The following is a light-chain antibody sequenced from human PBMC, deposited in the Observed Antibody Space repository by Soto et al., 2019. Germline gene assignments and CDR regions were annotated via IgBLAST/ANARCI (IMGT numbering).Light chain of an antibody. J-gene: IGKJ1*01. Sequence: EIALTQSPGPLSLSPGERATLSCRASQSVSSSYLAWYQQKPGQAPRLLIYGASSRATGIPDRFSGSGSGTDVALTISRLEPEEFAVYYCQQYGSSPWTFGQGTKVEIK. CDR1: QSVSSSY. CDR3: QQYGSSPWT. CDR2: GAS. V-gene: IGKV3-20*01.